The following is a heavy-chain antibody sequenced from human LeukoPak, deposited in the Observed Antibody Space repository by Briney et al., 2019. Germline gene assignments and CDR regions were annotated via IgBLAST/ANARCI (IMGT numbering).Heavy chain of an antibody. J-gene: IGHJ4*01. CDR1: GDSIRSYY. CDR2: IYYTGST. V-gene: IGHV4-59*08. D-gene: IGHD5-12*01. CDR3: ASHGSSGHDPLT. Sequence: PSETLSLTCTVSGDSIRSYYWNWIRRPPGKGLEWTGYIYYTGSTSYNPSLKSRVTISLDTSKSQFSLRLTSVTAADTAVYYCASHGSSGHDPLTWGQGTLVTASS.